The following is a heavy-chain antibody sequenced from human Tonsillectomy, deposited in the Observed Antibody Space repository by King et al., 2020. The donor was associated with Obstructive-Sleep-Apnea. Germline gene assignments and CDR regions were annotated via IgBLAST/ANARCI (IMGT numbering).Heavy chain of an antibody. D-gene: IGHD3-16*01. CDR1: GFTFRDYT. J-gene: IGHJ4*02. CDR3: ARYNERTKGGGGVGSGSPFGS. V-gene: IGHV3-49*03. Sequence: VQLVESGGGLVQPGRSLRLSCTSSGFTFRDYTMHWFRQAPGKGPEWVGFIRSKPYGGTTEYAASVKDRFTISRDDSKSIAYLQMNSLKTEDTAVYYCARYNERTKGGGGVGSGSPFGSWGQGTLVTVSS. CDR2: IRSKPYGGTT.